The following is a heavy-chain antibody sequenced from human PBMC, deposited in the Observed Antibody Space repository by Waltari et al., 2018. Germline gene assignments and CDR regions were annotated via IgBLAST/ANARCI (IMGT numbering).Heavy chain of an antibody. CDR2: INDDGSST. J-gene: IGHJ3*01. Sequence: EVQLVESGGGLVQPGGSLRLSCAVSGFPLSRSWIHWVRQFPGKGLMWVSRINDDGSSTVYADSVEGRFTISKDDAKNTVSLQMNNLSAEDTALYYCARAGLLGAFDVWGQGTMVTVSS. CDR1: GFPLSRSW. V-gene: IGHV3-74*03. CDR3: ARAGLLGAFDV. D-gene: IGHD2-15*01.